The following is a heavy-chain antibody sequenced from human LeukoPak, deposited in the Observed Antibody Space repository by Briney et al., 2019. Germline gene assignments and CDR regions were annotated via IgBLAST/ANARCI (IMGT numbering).Heavy chain of an antibody. V-gene: IGHV3-33*01. D-gene: IGHD4-17*01. Sequence: GGSLRLSCAASGFTFSSYGMHWVRQGPGRGLECVAVIWYDGSNKYYADSVKGRFTISRDNSKNTLYMQMNSLRAEDTAVYYCARDDYGDQLVGNWFDPWGQGTLVTVSS. J-gene: IGHJ5*02. CDR1: GFTFSSYG. CDR3: ARDDYGDQLVGNWFDP. CDR2: IWYDGSNK.